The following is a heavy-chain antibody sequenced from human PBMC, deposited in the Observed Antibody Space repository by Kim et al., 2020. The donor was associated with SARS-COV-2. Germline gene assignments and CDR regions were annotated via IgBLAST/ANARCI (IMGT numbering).Heavy chain of an antibody. CDR2: IYYSGST. V-gene: IGHV4-59*13. J-gene: IGHJ5*02. CDR3: ARVPIPSLPICGVEGWFDP. D-gene: IGHD3-3*01. Sequence: SETLSLTCTVSGGSISSYYWSWIRQPPGKGLEWIGYIYYSGSTNYNPSLKSRVTISVDTSKNQFSLKLSSVTAADTAVYYCARVPIPSLPICGVEGWFDPWGQGTLVTVSS. CDR1: GGSISSYY.